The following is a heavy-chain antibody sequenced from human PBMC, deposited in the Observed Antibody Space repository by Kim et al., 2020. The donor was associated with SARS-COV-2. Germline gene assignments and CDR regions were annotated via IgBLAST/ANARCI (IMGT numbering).Heavy chain of an antibody. CDR2: IYYSGST. Sequence: SETLSLTCTVSGGSISSYYWSWIRQPPGKGLEWIGYIYYSGSTNYNPSLKSRVTISVDTSKNQFSLKLSSVTAADTAVYYCARSRAGSLSFDIWGQWTMVTVSS. V-gene: IGHV4-59*01. D-gene: IGHD6-19*01. CDR1: GGSISSYY. CDR3: ARSRAGSLSFDI. J-gene: IGHJ3*02.